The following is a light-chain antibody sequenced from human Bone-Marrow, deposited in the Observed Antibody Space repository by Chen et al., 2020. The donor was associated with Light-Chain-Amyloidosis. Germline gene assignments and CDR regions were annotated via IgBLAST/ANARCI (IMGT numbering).Light chain of an antibody. Sequence: SYVLPQPSSGSAAPGQTATIACGGNNIGSTSVHWYQQTPGQAPLLVVYDDSDRPSGIPERLSGSNSGNTATLTISRVEAGDEADYYCQVWDRSSDRPVFGGGTKLTVL. V-gene: IGLV3-21*02. J-gene: IGLJ3*02. CDR2: DDS. CDR1: NIGSTS. CDR3: QVWDRSSDRPV.